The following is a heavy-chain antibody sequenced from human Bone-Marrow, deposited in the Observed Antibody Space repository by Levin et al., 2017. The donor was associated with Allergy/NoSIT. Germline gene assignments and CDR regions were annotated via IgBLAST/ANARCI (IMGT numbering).Heavy chain of an antibody. CDR3: ARLGYCSSTSCPFDY. V-gene: IGHV3-21*01. D-gene: IGHD2-2*01. CDR2: ISSSSSYI. CDR1: GFTFSSYS. Sequence: PGGSLRLSCAASGFTFSSYSMNWVRQAPGKGLEWVSSISSSSSYIYYADSVKGRFTISRDNAKNSLYLQMNSLRAEDTAVYYCARLGYCSSTSCPFDYWGQGTLVTVSS. J-gene: IGHJ4*02.